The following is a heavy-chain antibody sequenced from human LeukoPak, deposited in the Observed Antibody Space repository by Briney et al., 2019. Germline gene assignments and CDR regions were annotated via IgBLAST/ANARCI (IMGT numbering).Heavy chain of an antibody. J-gene: IGHJ6*03. Sequence: ASVRVSCKASGFTFTSSAMQWVRQARGQRLEWIGWIVVGSGNTNYAQKFQERVTITRDMSTSTAYMELSSLRSEDTAVYYCAADAYCSGGSCYSGFYYYYYMDVWGKGTTVTVSS. CDR1: GFTFTSSA. V-gene: IGHV1-58*02. CDR2: IVVGSGNT. D-gene: IGHD2-15*01. CDR3: AADAYCSGGSCYSGFYYYYYMDV.